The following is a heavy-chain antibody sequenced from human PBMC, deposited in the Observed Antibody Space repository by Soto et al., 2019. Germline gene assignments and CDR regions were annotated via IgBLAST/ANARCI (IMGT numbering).Heavy chain of an antibody. CDR1: GGSISSSSYY. Sequence: QLQLQESGPGLVKPSETLSLTCTVSGGSISSSSYYWGWIRQPPGKGLEWIGSIYYSGSTYYNPSLQSRVAISVDTSQNPFSLKLSSVTAADTAVYYGAREGALWADYSYGMDVWGQGTTVTVSS. CDR2: IYYSGST. D-gene: IGHD3-16*01. CDR3: AREGALWADYSYGMDV. J-gene: IGHJ6*02. V-gene: IGHV4-39*02.